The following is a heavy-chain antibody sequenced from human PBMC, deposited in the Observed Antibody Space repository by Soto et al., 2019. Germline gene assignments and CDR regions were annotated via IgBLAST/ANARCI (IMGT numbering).Heavy chain of an antibody. J-gene: IGHJ5*02. CDR1: GYTFTSYG. D-gene: IGHD2-2*03. CDR2: ISAYNGNT. V-gene: IGHV1-18*01. CDR3: ARGYGYCSSTSCYRFDP. Sequence: ASVKVSCKASGYTFTSYGISWVRQAPGQGLEWMGWISAYNGNTNYAQKLQGRVTMTTDTSTSTAYMELRSLRSDDTAVYYCARGYGYCSSTSCYRFDPWGQGTLVTVSS.